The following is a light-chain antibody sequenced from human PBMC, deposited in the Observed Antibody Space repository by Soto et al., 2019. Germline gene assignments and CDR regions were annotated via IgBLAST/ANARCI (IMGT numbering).Light chain of an antibody. CDR1: LAIRNY. V-gene: IGKV1-17*01. CDR2: AAS. CDR3: LQHNTYPWT. Sequence: DIQMTQSPSSLSASVGDRVTITCRASLAIRNYLGWYQQKPGKAPKRLIYAASSLQSGVPSRFSGSGSGTEFTLTISSLQPEDFATYYCLQHNTYPWTFGQGTKVEIK. J-gene: IGKJ1*01.